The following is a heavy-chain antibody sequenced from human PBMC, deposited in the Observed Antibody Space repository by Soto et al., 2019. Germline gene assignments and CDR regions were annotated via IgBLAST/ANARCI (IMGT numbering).Heavy chain of an antibody. V-gene: IGHV3-33*01. CDR3: TRDQHSNYFDN. CDR1: GFTFRSYR. J-gene: IGHJ4*02. D-gene: IGHD4-4*01. CDR2: IWPNGSKT. Sequence: GGSLRLSCVASGFTFRSYRMHWVRQAPGKGLEWVAIIWPNGSKTYYADSVKGRFTISRDNSKNTLFLQMNGLGAEDTALYYCTRDQHSNYFDNWGQGTLVTVSS.